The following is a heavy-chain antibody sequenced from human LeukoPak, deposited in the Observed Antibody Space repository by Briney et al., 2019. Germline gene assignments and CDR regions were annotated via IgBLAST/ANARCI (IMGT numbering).Heavy chain of an antibody. CDR1: GGSFSGYY. Sequence: SETLSLTCAVYGGSFSGYYWSWIRQPPGKGLEWIGEINHSGSTNYNPSLKSRVTISVDASKNQFSLKLSSVTAADTAVYYCARGANGSGSYSTGNYGMDVWGQGTTVTVSS. CDR2: INHSGST. J-gene: IGHJ6*02. D-gene: IGHD3-10*01. V-gene: IGHV4-34*01. CDR3: ARGANGSGSYSTGNYGMDV.